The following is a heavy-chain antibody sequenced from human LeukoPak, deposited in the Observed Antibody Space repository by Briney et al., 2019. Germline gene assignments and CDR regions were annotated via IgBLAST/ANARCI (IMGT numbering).Heavy chain of an antibody. Sequence: ASVKVSCKASGYVFTSHYIHWMRQAPGHGLEWMGMINPSGGSTSYAQKFQGRVTITADESTSTAYMELSSLRSEDTAVYYCAIRIVVVPAEDYYYYGMDVWGQGTTVTVSS. D-gene: IGHD2-2*01. V-gene: IGHV1-46*01. CDR2: INPSGGST. CDR1: GYVFTSHY. J-gene: IGHJ6*02. CDR3: AIRIVVVPAEDYYYYGMDV.